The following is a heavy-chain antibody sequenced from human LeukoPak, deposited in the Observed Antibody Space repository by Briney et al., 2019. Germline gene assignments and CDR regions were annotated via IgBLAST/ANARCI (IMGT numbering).Heavy chain of an antibody. V-gene: IGHV4-4*07. Sequence: SETLSLTCSGSGGSISSYYWSWIRQPAGKGLEWIGRIYTSGSTNYNPSLKSRVTMSVDTSKNQFSLKLSSVTAADTAVYYCARDGDYYGSGGHHWFDPWGQGTLVTVSS. CDR1: GGSISSYY. D-gene: IGHD3-10*01. CDR2: IYTSGST. CDR3: ARDGDYYGSGGHHWFDP. J-gene: IGHJ5*02.